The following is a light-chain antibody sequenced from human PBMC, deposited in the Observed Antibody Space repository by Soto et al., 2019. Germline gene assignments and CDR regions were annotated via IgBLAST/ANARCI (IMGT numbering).Light chain of an antibody. V-gene: IGKV1-9*01. J-gene: IGKJ1*01. CDR3: QQLNSYPRT. Sequence: DIQLTQSPSFLSASVGDRVTITCRTSQGISSYLAWYQQKPGKAPKLLISAASTLQRGVPSRFSGSGSGTEFTLTISSLQPEDFATYYCQQLNSYPRTFGQGTKVEIK. CDR1: QGISSY. CDR2: AAS.